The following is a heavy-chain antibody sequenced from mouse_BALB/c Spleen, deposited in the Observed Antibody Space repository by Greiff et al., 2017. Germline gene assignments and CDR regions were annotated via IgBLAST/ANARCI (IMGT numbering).Heavy chain of an antibody. CDR1: GYTFSSYW. CDR2: ILPGSGST. CDR3: ARQLGLRGFAY. Sequence: VQLQESGAELMKPGASVKISCKATGYTFSSYWIEWVKQRPGHGLEWIGEILPGSGSTNYNEKFKGKATFTADTSSNTAYMQLSSLTSEDSAVYYCARQLGLRGFAYWGQGTLVTVSA. V-gene: IGHV1-9*01. D-gene: IGHD3-2*01. J-gene: IGHJ3*01.